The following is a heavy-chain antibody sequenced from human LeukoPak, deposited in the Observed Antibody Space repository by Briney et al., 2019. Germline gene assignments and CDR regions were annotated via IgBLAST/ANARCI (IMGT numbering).Heavy chain of an antibody. V-gene: IGHV3-74*01. D-gene: IGHD5-18*01. CDR3: TREKAMVSYYRMDV. CDR1: GFSFSSYW. J-gene: IGHJ6*02. Sequence: AGGSLRLSCAASGFSFSSYWMHWVRQAPGKGLVWVSRIDSDGSSTRYADSVKGRFIISRDNAKNTLYLQMNSVRAEDTAVYYCTREKAMVSYYRMDVWGQGTTVTVSS. CDR2: IDSDGSST.